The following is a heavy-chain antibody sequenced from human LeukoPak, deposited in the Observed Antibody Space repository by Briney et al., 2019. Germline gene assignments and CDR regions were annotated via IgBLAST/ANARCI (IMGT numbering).Heavy chain of an antibody. J-gene: IGHJ4*02. CDR2: IYDSGT. Sequence: SETLSLTCTVSGGSISTYFWSWIRQPAGKGLEWIGRIYDSGTNYNPSLKSRVTMSADTSKNQFSLELSSVTAADTAVYFCAREVIIRGVTHFDYWGQGALVTVSS. CDR3: AREVIIRGVTHFDY. V-gene: IGHV4-4*07. CDR1: GGSISTYF. D-gene: IGHD3-10*01.